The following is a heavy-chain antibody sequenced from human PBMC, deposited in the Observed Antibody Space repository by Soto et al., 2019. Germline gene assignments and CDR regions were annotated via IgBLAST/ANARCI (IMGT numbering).Heavy chain of an antibody. D-gene: IGHD2-15*01. CDR3: ARATPAGPSHYYYYYGMDV. CDR2: IIPIFGTA. V-gene: IGHV1-69*06. CDR1: GGTFSSYA. J-gene: IGHJ6*02. Sequence: SVKVSCKASGGTFSSYAISWVRQAPGQGLEWMGGIIPIFGTANYAQKFQGRVTITADKSTSTAYMELSSLRSEDTAVYYCARATPAGPSHYYYYYGMDVWGQGTTVTVSS.